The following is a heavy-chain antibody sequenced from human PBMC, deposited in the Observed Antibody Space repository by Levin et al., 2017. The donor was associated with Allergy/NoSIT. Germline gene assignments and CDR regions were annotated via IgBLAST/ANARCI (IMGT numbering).Heavy chain of an antibody. Sequence: QPGGSLRLSCAASGFTFDDYAMHWVRQAPGKGLEWVSGISWNSGSIGYADSVKGRFTISRDNAKNSLYLPMNSLRTEDTALYYCARDNIGLPDALEMWGQGTMVIVSS. J-gene: IGHJ3*02. D-gene: IGHD3-10*01. V-gene: IGHV3-9*01. CDR3: ARDNIGLPDALEM. CDR2: ISWNSGSI. CDR1: GFTFDDYA.